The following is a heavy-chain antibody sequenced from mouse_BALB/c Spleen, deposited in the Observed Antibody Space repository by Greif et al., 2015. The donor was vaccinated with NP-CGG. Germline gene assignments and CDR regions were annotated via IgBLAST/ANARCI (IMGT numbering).Heavy chain of an antibody. V-gene: IGHV1S81*02. CDR2: INPSNGRT. Sequence: QVQLQQSGAELVKPGASVKLSCKASGYTFTSYWMHWVKQRPGQGLEWIGEINPSNGRTNYNEKFKSKATLTVDKSSSTAYMQLSSLTSEDSAVYYCARGGLRDYAMDYWGQGTSVTVSS. J-gene: IGHJ4*01. D-gene: IGHD1-1*01. CDR1: GYTFTSYW. CDR3: ARGGLRDYAMDY.